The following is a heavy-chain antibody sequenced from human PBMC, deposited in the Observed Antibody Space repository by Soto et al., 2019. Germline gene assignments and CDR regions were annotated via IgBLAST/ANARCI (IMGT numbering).Heavy chain of an antibody. CDR1: GYSFTSYW. D-gene: IGHD2-2*01. Sequence: GESLKISCKGSGYSFTSYWIGWVRQMPGKGLEWMGIIYPGDSDTRYSPSFQGQVTISADKSISTAYLQWSSLKASDTAMYYCARSYCISSRCYPPGMDVWGQGTTVTVSS. CDR3: ARSYCISSRCYPPGMDV. V-gene: IGHV5-51*01. J-gene: IGHJ6*02. CDR2: IYPGDSDT.